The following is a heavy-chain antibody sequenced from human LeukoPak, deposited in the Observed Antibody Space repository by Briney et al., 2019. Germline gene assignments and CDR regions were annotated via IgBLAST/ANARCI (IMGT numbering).Heavy chain of an antibody. Sequence: ASVKVSCKASGYTFTSYGISWVRQAPGQGLEWMGWISAYNGNTNYAQKLQGRVTMTTDTSTSTAYMELRSLRSDDTAVYYCAREYYYDSSSYYYYFDYWGQGTLVTVSS. CDR3: AREYYYDSSSYYYYFDY. J-gene: IGHJ4*02. CDR1: GYTFTSYG. D-gene: IGHD3-22*01. CDR2: ISAYNGNT. V-gene: IGHV1-18*01.